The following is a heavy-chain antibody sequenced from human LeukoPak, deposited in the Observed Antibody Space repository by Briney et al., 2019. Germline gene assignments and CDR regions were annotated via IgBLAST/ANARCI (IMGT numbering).Heavy chain of an antibody. J-gene: IGHJ4*02. CDR3: AGRLWNTYYLDS. D-gene: IGHD1/OR15-1a*01. CDR2: IIPVFGTT. V-gene: IGHV1-69*05. CDR1: GGTFSTYP. Sequence: SVKVSCKTSGGTFSTYPIIWVRQAPGQGLEWMGGIIPVFGTTNNAQNFQDRVTITTDESTSTVYLELSSLTSDDTAVYYCAGRLWNTYYLDSWGQGTLVTVSS.